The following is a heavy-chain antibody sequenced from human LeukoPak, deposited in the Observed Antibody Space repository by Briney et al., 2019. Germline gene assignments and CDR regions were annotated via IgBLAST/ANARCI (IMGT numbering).Heavy chain of an antibody. D-gene: IGHD3-10*01. J-gene: IGHJ4*02. CDR2: INPSGGST. Sequence: ASVKVSCKASGYTFTSYYMHWVRQAPGQRLEWMGIINPSGGSTSYAQKFQGRVTMTRDTSTSTVYMELSSLRSEDTAVYYCARATPPYGSGNPSGYWGQGTLVTVSS. V-gene: IGHV1-46*01. CDR3: ARATPPYGSGNPSGY. CDR1: GYTFTSYY.